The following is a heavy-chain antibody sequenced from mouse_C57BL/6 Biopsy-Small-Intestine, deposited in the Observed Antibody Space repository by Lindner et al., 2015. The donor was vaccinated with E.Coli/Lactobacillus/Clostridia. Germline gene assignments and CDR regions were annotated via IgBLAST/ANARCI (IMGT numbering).Heavy chain of an antibody. V-gene: IGHV1-81*01. CDR2: IIPMFGTA. J-gene: IGHJ4*01. D-gene: IGHD1-1*01. CDR1: GGTFSSNA. Sequence: SVKVVLQGSGGTFSSNAISWVRQARGQGLEWLGGIIPMFGTATYARKFQGRVTITADESTSTAYMELSSLRSEDTALYYCARDKRDYYDSTGHPFFDYWGQGTLVTVSS. CDR3: ARDKRDYYDSTGHPFFDY.